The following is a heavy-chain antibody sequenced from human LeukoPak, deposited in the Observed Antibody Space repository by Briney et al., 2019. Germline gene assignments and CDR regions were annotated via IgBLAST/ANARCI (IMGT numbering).Heavy chain of an antibody. CDR3: VTYYFDSSGPKKNY. D-gene: IGHD3-22*01. CDR2: IYYSGST. Sequence: SETLSLTCGVSGDSSSSGSFAWSWIRQPPGKGLEWIGYIYYSGSTNYNPSLKSRVTISVDTSKKQFSLKLSSVTAADTAVYYCVTYYFDSSGPKKNYWGQGTLVTVSS. J-gene: IGHJ4*02. V-gene: IGHV4-61*01. CDR1: GDSSSSGSFA.